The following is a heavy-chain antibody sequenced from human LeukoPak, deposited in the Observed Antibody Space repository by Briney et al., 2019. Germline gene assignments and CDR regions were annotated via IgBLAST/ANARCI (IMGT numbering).Heavy chain of an antibody. V-gene: IGHV4-59*01. Sequence: SETLSLTCTVSGGSISSYYWSWIRQPPGKGLEWIGYIYYSGSTNYNPSLKSRVTISVDTSKNQFSLKLSSVTASDTAVYYYARGGGLNWNRAWFDPWGQGTLVTVSS. D-gene: IGHD1-20*01. CDR3: ARGGGLNWNRAWFDP. CDR1: GGSISSYY. CDR2: IYYSGST. J-gene: IGHJ5*02.